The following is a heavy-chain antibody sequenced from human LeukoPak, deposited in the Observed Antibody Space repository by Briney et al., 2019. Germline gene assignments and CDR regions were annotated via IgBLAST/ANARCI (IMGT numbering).Heavy chain of an antibody. CDR3: AKDMTYSGYESYDDY. V-gene: IGHV3-30*04. CDR1: GFTFSMYA. D-gene: IGHD5-12*01. CDR2: ISFDGDNE. Sequence: GGSLRLSCVASGFTFSMYALHWVRQAPGKGLEWVAGISFDGDNEKYADSVKGRFTISRDDSTSTLVLQMSGLRAEDTAVYYCAKDMTYSGYESYDDYWGQGTLVTVSS. J-gene: IGHJ4*02.